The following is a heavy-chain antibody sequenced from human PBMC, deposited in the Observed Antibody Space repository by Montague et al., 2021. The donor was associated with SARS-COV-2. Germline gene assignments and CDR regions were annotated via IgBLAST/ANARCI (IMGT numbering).Heavy chain of an antibody. J-gene: IGHJ6*02. Sequence: SETRSLTCTVSGGSISSSSYYWGWLCQPPGQGLEWIVSLYYSGSTYYNPSLKSRVTISVDTSKNPFSLKLSAVTAAATAVYYCAGDKAEYMVVVSAVPLAYGMDVWGQGTTVTVSS. CDR1: GGSISSSSYY. CDR2: LYYSGST. D-gene: IGHD2-2*01. V-gene: IGHV4-39*07. CDR3: AGDKAEYMVVVSAVPLAYGMDV.